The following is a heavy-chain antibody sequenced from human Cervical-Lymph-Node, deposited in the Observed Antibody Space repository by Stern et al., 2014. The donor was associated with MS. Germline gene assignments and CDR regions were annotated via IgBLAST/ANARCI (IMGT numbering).Heavy chain of an antibody. J-gene: IGHJ4*02. D-gene: IGHD2-2*01. CDR2: ISGTSSTI. CDR3: ARGLYQLLDSWDY. CDR1: GFPFSSYS. Sequence: EVQLVESGGGLVQPGGSLRISCSASGFPFSSYSMSWIRQAPGKGLEWISYISGTSSTIYYADSVKGRFTISRNSAMNSLFLYMNSLRADDTAIYYCARGLYQLLDSWDYWGQGILVTVSS. V-gene: IGHV3-48*01.